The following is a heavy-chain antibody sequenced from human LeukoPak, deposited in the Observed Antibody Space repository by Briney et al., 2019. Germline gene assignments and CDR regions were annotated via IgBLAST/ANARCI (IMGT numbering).Heavy chain of an antibody. CDR1: GGSISSSSSY. Sequence: PSETLSLTCTVSGGSISSSSSYWGWIRQPPGKGLEWIGSIYYSGSTYYNPSLKSRVTISVDTSKNQFSLKLSSVTAADTAVYYCAGGSGKLPTDYWGQGTLVTVSS. D-gene: IGHD3-10*01. V-gene: IGHV4-39*07. CDR2: IYYSGST. J-gene: IGHJ4*02. CDR3: AGGSGKLPTDY.